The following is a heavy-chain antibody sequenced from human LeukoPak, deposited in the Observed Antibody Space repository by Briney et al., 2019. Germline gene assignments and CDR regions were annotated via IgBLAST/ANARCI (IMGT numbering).Heavy chain of an antibody. J-gene: IGHJ4*02. Sequence: GGSLRLSCAASGFTFSTYTMNWVRQAPGKGLEWVSTITSSSIHIYYADSVKGRFTISRDNAKNSLYLQMNSLRSEDTAVYYCATERSYYYDSSGYYAHWGQGTLVTVSS. CDR2: ITSSSIHI. CDR1: GFTFSTYT. V-gene: IGHV3-21*04. CDR3: ATERSYYYDSSGYYAH. D-gene: IGHD3-22*01.